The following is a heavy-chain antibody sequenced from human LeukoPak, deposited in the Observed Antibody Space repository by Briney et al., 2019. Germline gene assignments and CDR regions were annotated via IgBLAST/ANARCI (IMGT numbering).Heavy chain of an antibody. CDR1: GYTFTSYD. J-gene: IGHJ4*02. CDR2: MKPNSGNT. Sequence: ASVKDSCKASGYTFTSYDINWVRQATGQGLEWMGWMKPNSGNTGYAQKFQGRVTMTRNTSISTAYMELSSLRSEDTAVYYCARVMGPPTRIAAPFAYWGQGTLVTVSS. CDR3: ARVMGPPTRIAAPFAY. D-gene: IGHD6-13*01. V-gene: IGHV1-8*01.